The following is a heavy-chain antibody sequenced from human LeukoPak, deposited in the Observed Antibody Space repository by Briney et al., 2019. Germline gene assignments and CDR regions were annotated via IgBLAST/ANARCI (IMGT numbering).Heavy chain of an antibody. CDR2: IYSGGST. Sequence: GGSLRLSCAASGFTVSSNYMSWVRQAPGKGLEWVSVIYSGGSTYYADSVKGRFTISRDNSRNTLYLQMNSLRAEDTAVYYCARETKPHDAFDIWGQGTMVTVSS. CDR1: GFTVSSNY. J-gene: IGHJ3*02. V-gene: IGHV3-66*01. CDR3: ARETKPHDAFDI.